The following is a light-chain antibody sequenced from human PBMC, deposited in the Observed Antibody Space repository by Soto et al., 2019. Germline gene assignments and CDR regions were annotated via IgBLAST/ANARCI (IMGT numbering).Light chain of an antibody. CDR2: LEGSGNY. J-gene: IGLJ3*02. V-gene: IGLV4-60*03. CDR1: SGHSSNV. Sequence: QPVLTQSSSASASLGSSVKLTCTLSSGHSSNVIAWHQQQPGKAPRYLMKLEGSGNYNKGSGVPDRFSGSSSGADRFITISNLQSEDEADYYCETWDSNTRVFGGGTKLTVL. CDR3: ETWDSNTRV.